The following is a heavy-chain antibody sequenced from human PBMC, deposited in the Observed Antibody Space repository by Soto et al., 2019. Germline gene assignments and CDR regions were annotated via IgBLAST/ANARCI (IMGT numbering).Heavy chain of an antibody. J-gene: IGHJ4*02. V-gene: IGHV1-3*01. Sequence: QVQLVQSGAEVQQPGASVKVSCKTSGYTFTASAMHWVRQAPGQRLEWMGYINSGNGYTTYSQKFQGRVTITRDTSESTVYMEVSSLKVEDTAVYYCAGASCIGDCYRIDYWGQGNLVTVSS. D-gene: IGHD2-21*02. CDR3: AGASCIGDCYRIDY. CDR1: GYTFTASA. CDR2: INSGNGYT.